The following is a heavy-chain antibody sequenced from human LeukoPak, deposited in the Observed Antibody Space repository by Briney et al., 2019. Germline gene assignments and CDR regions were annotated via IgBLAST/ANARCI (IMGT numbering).Heavy chain of an antibody. CDR3: AGATGYDAFDI. D-gene: IGHD4-17*01. V-gene: IGHV1-69*04. Sequence: SVKVSCKASGGTFSSYAISWVRQAPGQGLEWMGRIIPILGIANYAQKFQGRVTITADKSTSTAYMELSSLRSEDTAVYYCAGATGYDAFDIWGQGTMVTVSS. J-gene: IGHJ3*02. CDR2: IIPILGIA. CDR1: GGTFSSYA.